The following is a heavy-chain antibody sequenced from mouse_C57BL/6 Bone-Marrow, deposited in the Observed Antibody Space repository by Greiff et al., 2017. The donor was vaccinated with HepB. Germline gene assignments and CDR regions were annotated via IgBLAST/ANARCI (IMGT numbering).Heavy chain of an antibody. CDR2: ISSGGSYT. V-gene: IGHV5-6*01. J-gene: IGHJ2*01. CDR1: GFTFSSYG. Sequence: EVQLVESGGDLVKPGGSLKLSCAASGFTFSSYGMSWVRQTPDKRLEWVATISSGGSYTYYPDSVKGRFTISRDNAKNTLYLQMSSLKSEDTAMYYCARQHYSNYDYWGQGTTLTVSS. CDR3: ARQHYSNYDY. D-gene: IGHD2-5*01.